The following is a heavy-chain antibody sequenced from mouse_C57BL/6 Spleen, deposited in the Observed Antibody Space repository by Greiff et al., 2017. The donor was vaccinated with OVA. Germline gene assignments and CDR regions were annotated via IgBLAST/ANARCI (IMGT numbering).Heavy chain of an antibody. CDR1: GFTFSDYY. CDR3: ARRGVLGSLDV. V-gene: IGHV5-12*01. Sequence: DVKLVESGGGLVQPGGSLKLSCAASGFTFSDYYMYWVRQTPEKRLEWVAYISNGGGSTYYPDTVKGRFTISRDNAKNTLYLQMSRLKSEDTAMYYCARRGVLGSLDVWGTGTTVTVSS. J-gene: IGHJ1*03. CDR2: ISNGGGST.